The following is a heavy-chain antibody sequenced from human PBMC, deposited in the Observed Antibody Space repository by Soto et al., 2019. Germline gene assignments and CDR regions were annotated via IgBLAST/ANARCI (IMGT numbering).Heavy chain of an antibody. V-gene: IGHV3-30*18. D-gene: IGHD6-6*01. CDR1: GFTFSSYG. J-gene: IGHJ6*02. CDR2: ISYDGSNK. Sequence: LRLSCAASGFTFSSYGMHWVRQAPGKGLEWVAVISYDGSNKYYADSVKGRFTISRDNSKNTLYLQMNSLRAEDTAVYYCAKDVAARPHYYYYGMDVWGQGTTVTVSS. CDR3: AKDVAARPHYYYYGMDV.